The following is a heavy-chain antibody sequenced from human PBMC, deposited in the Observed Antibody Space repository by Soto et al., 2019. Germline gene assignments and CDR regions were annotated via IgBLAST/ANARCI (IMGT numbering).Heavy chain of an antibody. V-gene: IGHV3-23*01. CDR3: ARDFSFDY. Sequence: GGSLRLSCAASGFTFSNYAVTWVRQAPGKGLEWVSTISGSGGSTYYADSVKGRFTISRDNSKNTLYLQMNSLRTEDTAVYYCARDFSFDYWGQGTLVTVSS. CDR1: GFTFSNYA. CDR2: ISGSGGST. J-gene: IGHJ4*02.